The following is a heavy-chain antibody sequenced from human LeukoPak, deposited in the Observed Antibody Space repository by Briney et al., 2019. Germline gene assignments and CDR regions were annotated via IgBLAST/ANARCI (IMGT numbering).Heavy chain of an antibody. CDR2: VSTTGADT. D-gene: IGHD3-9*01. CDR3: AKFLGESAYFDWSSENAFDI. V-gene: IGHV3-23*01. CDR1: GYTFSRYD. J-gene: IGHJ3*02. Sequence: GGTLRLSCAASGYTFSRYDMCWVRQAPGKGLKWVSTVSTTGADTFYADSLKGRFTIYRDNSKSTLYLQMNSLRAEDTAVYYCAKFLGESAYFDWSSENAFDIWGQGTMVTVSS.